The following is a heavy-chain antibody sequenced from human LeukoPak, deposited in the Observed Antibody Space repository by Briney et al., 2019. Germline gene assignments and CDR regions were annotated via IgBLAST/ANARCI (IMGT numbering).Heavy chain of an antibody. D-gene: IGHD6-19*01. CDR3: ATPGVGQWLVFDY. CDR1: GGTFSSYA. CDR2: FDPEDGET. J-gene: IGHJ4*02. V-gene: IGHV1-24*01. Sequence: ASVKVSCKASGGTFSSYAISWVRQAPGEGLEWMGGFDPEDGETIYAQKFQGRVTMTEDTSTDTAYMELSSLRSEDTAVYYCATPGVGQWLVFDYWGQGTLVTVSS.